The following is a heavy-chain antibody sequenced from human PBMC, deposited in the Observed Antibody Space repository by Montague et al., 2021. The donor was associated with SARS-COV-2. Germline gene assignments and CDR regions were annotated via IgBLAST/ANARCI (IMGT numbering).Heavy chain of an antibody. V-gene: IGHV4-38-2*02. D-gene: IGHD6-19*01. CDR1: GYSISTGYY. CDR3: AKVAGSHDTFDI. Sequence: SETLSLTCTVSGYSISTGYYWGWIRQPPGKGLEWIGTIYHSGSTYFNPSLKSRVTISVDTSKNPFSLNLSSVTAADTAVYYCAKVAGSHDTFDIWGRGTMVTVSS. J-gene: IGHJ3*02. CDR2: IYHSGST.